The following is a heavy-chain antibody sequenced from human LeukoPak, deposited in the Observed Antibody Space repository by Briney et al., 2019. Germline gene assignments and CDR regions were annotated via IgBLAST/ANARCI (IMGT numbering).Heavy chain of an antibody. Sequence: PGGSLRLSRAASVLTFSRSAMSWVRQAPGKGLEWVSNISGSGSGGSTYYADSVKGRFTISRDNSKNTLYLQMNSLRAEDTAVYYCAKSGYNRFDYWGQGTLVTVSS. CDR1: VLTFSRSA. CDR2: ISGSGSGGST. V-gene: IGHV3-23*01. D-gene: IGHD5-24*01. J-gene: IGHJ4*02. CDR3: AKSGYNRFDY.